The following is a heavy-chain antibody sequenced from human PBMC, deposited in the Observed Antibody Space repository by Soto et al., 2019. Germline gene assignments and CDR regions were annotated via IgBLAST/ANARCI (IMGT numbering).Heavy chain of an antibody. V-gene: IGHV3-11*05. J-gene: IGHJ4*02. CDR3: AKDQGSSWYEIDY. Sequence: GGSLRLCCAASGVTFSDYDISWIRQAPGKGLEWVSYISSSSSYTNYADSVKGRFTISRDNSKNTLYLQMNSLRAEDTAVYYCAKDQGSSWYEIDYWGQGT. D-gene: IGHD6-13*01. CDR1: GVTFSDYD. CDR2: ISSSSSYT.